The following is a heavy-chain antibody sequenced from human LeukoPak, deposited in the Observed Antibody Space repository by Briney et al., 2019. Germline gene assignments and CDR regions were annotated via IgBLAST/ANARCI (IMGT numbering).Heavy chain of an antibody. CDR3: TRGGYGDYPFEY. V-gene: IGHV3-49*04. CDR2: IRSEAYGGRT. Sequence: HPGGSLRLSCTASGFTFGDYAMSWVRQAPGKGLEWVGFIRSEAYGGRTEYAAYVKGRFHISRDDSKSLAYLQMNSLKTEDTAVYYCTRGGYGDYPFEYWGQGTLVTVSS. D-gene: IGHD4-17*01. J-gene: IGHJ4*02. CDR1: GFTFGDYA.